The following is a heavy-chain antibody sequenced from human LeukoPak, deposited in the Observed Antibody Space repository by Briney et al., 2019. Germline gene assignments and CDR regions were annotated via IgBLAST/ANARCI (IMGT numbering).Heavy chain of an antibody. D-gene: IGHD3-22*01. CDR2: INPSGGST. Sequence: GASVKVSCKASGYTFTSYYMHWVRQAPGQGLEWMGIINPSGGSTSYAQKFQGRVTMTRDTSTSTVYMELSSLRSEDTAVYYCARDGYYYDSSGYWHDAFDIWGQGTMVTVSS. CDR1: GYTFTSYY. CDR3: ARDGYYYDSSGYWHDAFDI. V-gene: IGHV1-46*01. J-gene: IGHJ3*02.